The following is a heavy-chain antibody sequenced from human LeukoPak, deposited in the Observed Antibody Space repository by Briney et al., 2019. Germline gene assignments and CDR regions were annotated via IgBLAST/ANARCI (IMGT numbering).Heavy chain of an antibody. J-gene: IGHJ4*02. D-gene: IGHD3-22*01. V-gene: IGHV4-34*01. Sequence: SETLSLTCAVYGGSFSGYYCSWIRQPPGKGLEWIGEINHSGSTNYNPSLKSRVTISVDTSKNQLSLKLSSVTAADTAVYYCARGGDSTGYYYRSFDSWGQGTLVTVSS. CDR1: GGSFSGYY. CDR2: INHSGST. CDR3: ARGGDSTGYYYRSFDS.